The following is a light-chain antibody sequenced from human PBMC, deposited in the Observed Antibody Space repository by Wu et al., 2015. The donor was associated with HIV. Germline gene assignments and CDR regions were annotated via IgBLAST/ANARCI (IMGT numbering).Light chain of an antibody. Sequence: DVQMTQSPSTLSASVGDRVTITCRASQTISNWLAWYQQKPGKAPKLLIFKASNLESGVPSRFSGSGSGTEFTLSISSLQPDDFATYYCQQYNSYSRSFGQGTNAGDQT. V-gene: IGKV1-5*03. CDR3: QQYNSYSRS. CDR2: KAS. CDR1: QTISNW. J-gene: IGKJ2*03.